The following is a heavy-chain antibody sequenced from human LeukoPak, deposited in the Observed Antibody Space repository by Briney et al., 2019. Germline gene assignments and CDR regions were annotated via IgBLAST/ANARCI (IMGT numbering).Heavy chain of an antibody. J-gene: IGHJ3*01. V-gene: IGHV1-18*01. CDR1: GYTFSIYG. CDR2: ISAYKGNT. CDR3: ARDLYYYGSGSYYDVFDV. D-gene: IGHD3-10*01. Sequence: VASVKVSCKASGYTFSIYGISRGRHVPGQGLGWMAWISAYKGNTYYAQKLQGRVTMTTDTSTSTAYMELRSLRSDDTAIYYCARDLYYYGSGSYYDVFDVWGQGTMVTVSS.